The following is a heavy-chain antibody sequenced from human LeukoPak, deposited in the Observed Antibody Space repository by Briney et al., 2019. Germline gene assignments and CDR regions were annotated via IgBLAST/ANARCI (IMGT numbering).Heavy chain of an antibody. J-gene: IGHJ3*02. CDR1: GFTFSSYA. D-gene: IGHD1-20*01. Sequence: GGSLRLSCAASGFTFSSYAMSWVRQAPGKGLKWVSTINDNGADTYYADSVKGRFTISRDNSYNTVSLQMNSLRDEDTGVYYCAKGRSYNWDIDIWGQGTMVTVSS. CDR2: INDNGADT. CDR3: AKGRSYNWDIDI. V-gene: IGHV3-23*01.